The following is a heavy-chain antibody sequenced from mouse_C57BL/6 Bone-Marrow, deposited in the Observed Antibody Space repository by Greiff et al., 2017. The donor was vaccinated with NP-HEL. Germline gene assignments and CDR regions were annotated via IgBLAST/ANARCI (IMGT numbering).Heavy chain of an antibody. D-gene: IGHD1-1*01. J-gene: IGHJ4*01. CDR3: ARFLFITYAMDY. CDR1: GYAFSSYW. CDR2: IYPGDGDT. V-gene: IGHV1-80*01. Sequence: QVQLQQSGAELVKPGASVKISCKASGYAFSSYWMNWVKQRPGKGLEWIGQIYPGDGDTNYNGKFKGKATLTADKSSSTAYMQLSSLTSEDSAVYFCARFLFITYAMDYWGQGTSVTVSS.